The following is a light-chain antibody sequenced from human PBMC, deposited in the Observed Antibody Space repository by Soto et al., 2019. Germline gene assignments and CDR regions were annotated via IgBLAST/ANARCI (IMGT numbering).Light chain of an antibody. V-gene: IGLV1-40*01. CDR3: QSYDSSLSGYV. Sequence: APGQRVTISCTGSSSNIGAGYDVHWYQQLPGTAPKVLIYGNSNRPSGVPDRFSGSKSGTSASLAITGLQAEDEADYYCQSYDSSLSGYVFGTGTKVTVL. CDR1: SSNIGAGYD. J-gene: IGLJ1*01. CDR2: GNS.